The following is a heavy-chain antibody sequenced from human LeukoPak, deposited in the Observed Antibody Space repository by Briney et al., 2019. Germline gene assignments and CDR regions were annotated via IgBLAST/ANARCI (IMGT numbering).Heavy chain of an antibody. CDR2: IIPIFGTA. Sequence: SVKVSCKASGGTFSSYAISWVRQAPGQGLEWMGGIIPIFGTANYAQKFQGRVTITADKSTSTAYMELSSLRSEDTAVYYCARSDIAVAGKLSYWGQGTLVTVSS. V-gene: IGHV1-69*06. CDR3: ARSDIAVAGKLSY. J-gene: IGHJ4*02. D-gene: IGHD6-19*01. CDR1: GGTFSSYA.